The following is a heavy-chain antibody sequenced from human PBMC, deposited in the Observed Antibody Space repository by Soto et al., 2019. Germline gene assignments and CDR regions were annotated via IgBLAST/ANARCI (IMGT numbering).Heavy chain of an antibody. CDR2: IYYSGST. CDR3: ARHCFVQAEDGIRVVRSVSAFLLNRSSDL. V-gene: IGHV4-39*01. J-gene: IGHJ2*01. Sequence: QPPGKGLEWIGIIYYSGSTYYNPSLKSRVTISVDTSKNQFSLKLSSVPAADTAVYYCARHCFVQAEDGIRVVRSVSAFLLNRSSDL. D-gene: IGHD3-10*02.